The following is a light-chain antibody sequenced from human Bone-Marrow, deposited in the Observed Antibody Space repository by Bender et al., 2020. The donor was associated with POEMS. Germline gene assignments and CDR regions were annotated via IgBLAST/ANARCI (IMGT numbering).Light chain of an antibody. V-gene: IGLV2-23*01. CDR3: CSYAGSTTWV. Sequence: QSALTQPASVSGSPGQSITISCTGTSSDVGDYNFFSWYQQHPGKAPKLMIYEGSKRPSGVSNRFSGSKSGNTASLTISGLQAEDEADYYCCSYAGSTTWVFGGGTKLTVL. J-gene: IGLJ3*02. CDR2: EGS. CDR1: SSDVGDYNF.